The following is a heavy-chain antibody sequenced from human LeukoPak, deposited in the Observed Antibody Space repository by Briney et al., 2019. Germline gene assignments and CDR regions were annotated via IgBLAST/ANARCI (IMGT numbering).Heavy chain of an antibody. Sequence: GGSLRLSCAASGFTFSDYYMSWIRQAPGKGLEWLSYISGSSSYTNYADSVKGRFTISRDNAKNSLYLQMNSLRVEDTAVYYCARGGGRDPFNVAYWGQGTLVTVSS. CDR3: ARGGGRDPFNVAY. CDR2: ISGSSSYT. V-gene: IGHV3-11*06. J-gene: IGHJ4*02. D-gene: IGHD3-16*01. CDR1: GFTFSDYY.